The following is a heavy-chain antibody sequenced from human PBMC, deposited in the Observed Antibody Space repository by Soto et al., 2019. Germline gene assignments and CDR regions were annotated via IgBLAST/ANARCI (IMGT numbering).Heavy chain of an antibody. D-gene: IGHD3-10*01. CDR2: IYYSGST. V-gene: IGHV4-59*08. CDR1: GGSISSYY. Sequence: SETLSLTCTVSGGSISSYYWSWIRQPPGKGLEWIGYIYYSGSTNYNPSLKSRVTISVDTSKNQFSLKLSSVTAADTAVYYCARLFGPIGVRLDPWGQGTLVTVSS. J-gene: IGHJ5*02. CDR3: ARLFGPIGVRLDP.